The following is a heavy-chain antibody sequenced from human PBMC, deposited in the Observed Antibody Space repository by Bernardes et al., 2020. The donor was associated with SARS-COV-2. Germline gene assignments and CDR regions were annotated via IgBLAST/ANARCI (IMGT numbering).Heavy chain of an antibody. V-gene: IGHV4-39*01. CDR3: ARLYDSRYYYYGKDV. D-gene: IGHD2-2*02. CDR2: IYYSGST. Sequence: SETLSLTCTVSGGSISSSSYYWGWIRQPPGKGLEWIGSIYYSGSTYYNPSLKSRVTISVDTSKNQFSLKLSSVTAADTAVYYCARLYDSRYYYYGKDVWGQGTTVTVSS. CDR1: GGSISSSSYY. J-gene: IGHJ6*02.